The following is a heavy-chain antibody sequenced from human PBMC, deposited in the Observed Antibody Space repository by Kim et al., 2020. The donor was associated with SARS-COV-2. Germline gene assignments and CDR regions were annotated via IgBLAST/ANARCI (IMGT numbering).Heavy chain of an antibody. CDR2: INHSGST. D-gene: IGHD3-10*01. J-gene: IGHJ5*02. CDR1: GGSFSGYY. V-gene: IGHV4-34*01. CDR3: ARGGGYYGSGIST. Sequence: SETLSLTCAVYGGSFSGYYWSWIRQPPGKGLEWIGEINHSGSTNYNPSLKSRVTISVDTSKNQFSLKLSSVTAADTAVYYCARGGGYYGSGISTWGQGTLVTVSS.